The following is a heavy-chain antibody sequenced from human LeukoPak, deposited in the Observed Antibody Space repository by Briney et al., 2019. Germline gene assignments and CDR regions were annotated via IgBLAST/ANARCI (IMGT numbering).Heavy chain of an antibody. Sequence: PGGSLRLSCAASGFTFSSYGMHWVRQAPGKGLEWVAVISYDGSNKYYADSVKGRFTISRDNSKNTLYLQMNSLRAEDTAVYYCARDYRVYYGSGLDYWGQGTLVTVSS. CDR3: ARDYRVYYGSGLDY. CDR2: ISYDGSNK. D-gene: IGHD3-10*01. V-gene: IGHV3-30*03. CDR1: GFTFSSYG. J-gene: IGHJ4*02.